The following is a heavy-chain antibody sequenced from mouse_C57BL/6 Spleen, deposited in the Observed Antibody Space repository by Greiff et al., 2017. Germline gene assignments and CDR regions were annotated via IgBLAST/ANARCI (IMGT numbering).Heavy chain of an antibody. J-gene: IGHJ4*01. CDR3: VRHGQSAMDY. Sequence: EVQVVESGGGLVQPKGSLKLSCAASGFSFNTYAMNWVRQAPGKGLEWVARIRSKSNNYATYYADSVKDRFTISRDDSESMLYLQMNNLKTEDTAMYYCVRHGQSAMDYWGQGTSVTVSS. CDR1: GFSFNTYA. V-gene: IGHV10-1*01. CDR2: IRSKSNNYAT.